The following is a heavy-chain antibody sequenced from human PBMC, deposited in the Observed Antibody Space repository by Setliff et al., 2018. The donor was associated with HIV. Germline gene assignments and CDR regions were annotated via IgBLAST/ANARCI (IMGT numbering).Heavy chain of an antibody. V-gene: IGHV3-48*04. CDR1: GFMFSNYA. CDR2: ITGSSDTI. J-gene: IGHJ4*02. CDR3: AREGITGTTLHPY. Sequence: PGGSLRLSCAASGFMFSNYAMTWFRQAPGKGLEWVSYITGSSDTIHYADSVKGRFTISRDNAKNSLYLQMNTLRAEDTAVYYCAREGITGTTLHPYWGQGTLVTVSS. D-gene: IGHD1-7*01.